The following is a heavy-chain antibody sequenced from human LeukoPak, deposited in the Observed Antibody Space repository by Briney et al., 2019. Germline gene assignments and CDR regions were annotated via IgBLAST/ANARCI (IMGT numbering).Heavy chain of an antibody. CDR3: ARWDRYID. J-gene: IGHJ4*02. D-gene: IGHD1-26*01. CDR2: ISTSETK. CDR1: GFTFSDYY. V-gene: IGHV3-11*01. Sequence: GGSLRLSCVASGFTFSDYYMSWIRQAPGKGLESVAYISTSETKYYADSVKGRFTVSRDNVKSSLYPQMNSLRVEDTAVYYCARWDRYIDWGQGPLVTVSS.